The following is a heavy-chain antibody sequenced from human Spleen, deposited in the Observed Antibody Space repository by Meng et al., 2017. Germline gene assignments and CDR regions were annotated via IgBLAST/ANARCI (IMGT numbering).Heavy chain of an antibody. D-gene: IGHD6-13*01. CDR1: GYTFTSYY. Sequence: ASVKVSCKASGYTFTSYYMHWVRQAPGQGLEWMGIINPSGGSTSYAQKFQGRVTMTRDTSISTAYMELSGLRSDDTAMYYCVRDEDISAAGKLFGDYWGQGTLVTVSS. V-gene: IGHV1-46*01. CDR3: VRDEDISAAGKLFGDY. CDR2: INPSGGST. J-gene: IGHJ4*02.